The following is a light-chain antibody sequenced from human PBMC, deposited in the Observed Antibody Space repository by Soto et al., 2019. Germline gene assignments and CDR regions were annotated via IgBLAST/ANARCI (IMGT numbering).Light chain of an antibody. J-gene: IGLJ1*01. CDR3: SSYPSSSTYV. CDR1: SSDVGVYNY. Sequence: QSVLTQPASVSGSPGQSITISCTGTSSDVGVYNYVSWYRQHPGKAPKLMIYEVSYRPSGVSNRFSGSKSGNTASLTISGLQAEDEADYYCSSYPSSSTYVFGTGTKVTVL. CDR2: EVS. V-gene: IGLV2-14*01.